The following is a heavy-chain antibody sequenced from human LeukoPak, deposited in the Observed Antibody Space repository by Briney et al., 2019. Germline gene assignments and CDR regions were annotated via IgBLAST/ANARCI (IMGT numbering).Heavy chain of an antibody. V-gene: IGHV1-69*06. D-gene: IGHD1-14*01. Sequence: ASVKVSCKASGGTFSSYAISWVRQAPGQGLEWMGGIIPIFGTANYAQKFQGRVTITADTSTSTAYMELRSLRSDDTAVYYCARDDRGTPTQFDYWGQGTLVTVSS. CDR1: GGTFSSYA. CDR2: IIPIFGTA. CDR3: ARDDRGTPTQFDY. J-gene: IGHJ4*02.